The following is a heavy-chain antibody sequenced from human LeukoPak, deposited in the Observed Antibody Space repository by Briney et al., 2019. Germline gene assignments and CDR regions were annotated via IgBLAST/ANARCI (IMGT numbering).Heavy chain of an antibody. V-gene: IGHV3-7*01. Sequence: PGGSLRLSCAASGFTFSSYWMSWVRQAPGKGLEWVANIKQDGSEKYYVDSVKGRFTISRDNAKNSLYLRMNSLRAEDTAVYYCARAPIYGARTYYFDYWGQGTLVTVSS. CDR3: ARAPIYGARTYYFDY. CDR2: IKQDGSEK. J-gene: IGHJ4*02. CDR1: GFTFSSYW. D-gene: IGHD4-17*01.